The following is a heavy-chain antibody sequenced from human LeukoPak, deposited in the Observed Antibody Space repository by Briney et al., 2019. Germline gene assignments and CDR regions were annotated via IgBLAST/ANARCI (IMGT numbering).Heavy chain of an antibody. CDR2: IYSGGST. CDR1: GFTVSSNY. J-gene: IGHJ4*02. D-gene: IGHD2-15*01. V-gene: IGHV3-66*04. Sequence: GGSLRLSCAASGFTVSSNYMSWVRQAPGKGLEWVSIIYSGGSTYYADSVKGRFTISRDNSKNTVYLQMNSLRAEDTAVYYCAKHGLSLVVISAPLDYWGQGTLVTVAS. CDR3: AKHGLSLVVISAPLDY.